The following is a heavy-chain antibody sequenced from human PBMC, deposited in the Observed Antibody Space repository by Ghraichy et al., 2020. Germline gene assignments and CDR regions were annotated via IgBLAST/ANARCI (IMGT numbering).Heavy chain of an antibody. J-gene: IGHJ4*02. Sequence: SQTLSLTCTVSGGSVSSSNYYWGCIRQPPGKGLEWIANIHHSGSTYYNPSLKSRVTISIDTSKNQFSLNVTSVTAADTAVYYCARVIGTVEVAGTGKYYFDYWGQGTLGTVSS. CDR1: GGSVSSSNYY. CDR3: ARVIGTVEVAGTGKYYFDY. D-gene: IGHD6-19*01. V-gene: IGHV4-39*01. CDR2: IHHSGST.